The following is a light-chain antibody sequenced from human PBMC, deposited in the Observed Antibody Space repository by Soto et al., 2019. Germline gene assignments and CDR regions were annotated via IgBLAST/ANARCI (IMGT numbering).Light chain of an antibody. J-gene: IGKJ1*01. CDR1: QSVSSNY. V-gene: IGKV3-20*01. CDR3: QHYSSSPWT. Sequence: EIVLTQSPGTLSLSPRERATLSCRASQSVSSNYLAWYQQEPGQARRLLSYGASSRATGIPDRCSGSGSGTDFTLTISRLEPEDFAVYYCQHYSSSPWTFGQGTKVDI. CDR2: GAS.